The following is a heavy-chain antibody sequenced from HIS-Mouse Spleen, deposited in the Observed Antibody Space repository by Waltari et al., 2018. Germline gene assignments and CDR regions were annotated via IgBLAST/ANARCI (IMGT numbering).Heavy chain of an antibody. Sequence: VQLQESGPGLVKPEETLSLTCPGSGGPSRSYYGRWIRQPAGKGLEWIGSIYYSGSTYYNPSLKSRVTISVDTSKNQFSLKLSSVTAADTAVYYCAREIPYSSSWYDWYFDLWGRGTLVTVSS. J-gene: IGHJ2*01. CDR2: IYYSGST. V-gene: IGHV4-4*07. CDR3: AREIPYSSSWYDWYFDL. CDR1: GGPSRSYY. D-gene: IGHD6-13*01.